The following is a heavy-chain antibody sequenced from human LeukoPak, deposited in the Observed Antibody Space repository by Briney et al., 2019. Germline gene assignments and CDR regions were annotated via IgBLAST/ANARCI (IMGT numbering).Heavy chain of an antibody. CDR2: INHSGGT. J-gene: IGHJ4*02. CDR1: GGSFSGYY. D-gene: IGHD3-22*01. CDR3: ARAPRITMIVVAPPDY. V-gene: IGHV4-34*01. Sequence: KPSETLSLTCAVYGGSFSGYYWSWIRQPPGKGLEWIGEINHSGGTNYNPSLKSRVTISVDTSKNQFSLKLSSVTAADTAVYYCARAPRITMIVVAPPDYWGQGTLVTVSS.